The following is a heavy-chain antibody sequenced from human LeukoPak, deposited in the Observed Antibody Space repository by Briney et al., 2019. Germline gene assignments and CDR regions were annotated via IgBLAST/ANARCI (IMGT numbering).Heavy chain of an antibody. V-gene: IGHV3-9*01. CDR2: ISWNSGAI. CDR3: AKDLAFVLTLRRGSNSHKGY. CDR1: GFTFDDYA. D-gene: IGHD3-10*01. Sequence: PGGSLRLSCAASGFTFDDYAMHWVRQAPGKGLEWVSVISWNSGAIAYADSVKGRFTISRDNAKNSLYLQMNSLRAEDTALYYCAKDLAFVLTLRRGSNSHKGYWGQGTLVTVSS. J-gene: IGHJ4*02.